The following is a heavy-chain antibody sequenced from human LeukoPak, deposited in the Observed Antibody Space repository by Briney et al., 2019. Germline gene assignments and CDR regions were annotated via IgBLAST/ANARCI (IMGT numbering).Heavy chain of an antibody. CDR3: AKPDGDFWKDAFDI. J-gene: IGHJ3*02. D-gene: IGHD1-1*01. CDR2: IYSGGST. V-gene: IGHV3-66*01. CDR1: GFTVSSNY. Sequence: PGASLRLSCAASGFTVSSNYMSWVRQAPGKGLEWVSVIYSGGSTYYADSVKGRFTISRDNSRNTQYLQMNSLRAEDTAVYHCAKPDGDFWKDAFDIWGQGTMVTVSS.